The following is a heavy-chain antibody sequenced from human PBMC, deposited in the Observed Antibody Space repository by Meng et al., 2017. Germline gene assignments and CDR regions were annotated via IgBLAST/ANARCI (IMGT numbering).Heavy chain of an antibody. CDR1: GGSISSGGYY. CDR2: IYYSGST. J-gene: IGHJ6*02. CDR3: ARDYTEDYYGSGSYYNASLNHYYYYYGMDV. V-gene: IGHV4-31*03. D-gene: IGHD3-10*01. Sequence: SETLSLTCTVSGGSISSGGYYWSWIRQHPGKGLEWIGYIYYSGSTNYNPSLKSRVTISVDKSKNQFSLKLSSVTAADTAVYYCARDYTEDYYGSGSYYNASLNHYYYYYGMDVWGRGTTVTVSS.